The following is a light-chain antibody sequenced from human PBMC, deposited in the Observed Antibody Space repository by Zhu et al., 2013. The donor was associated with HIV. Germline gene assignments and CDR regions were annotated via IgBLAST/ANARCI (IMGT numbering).Light chain of an antibody. Sequence: AIRMTQSPSSFSSSTGDRVTITCRASQDIAGYLAWYQQKPGKAPKLLIYAASTLQSGVPSRFSGIGSGTDFTLTITCLQSEDFATYFCQQYYAEPPTFGGGTKVE. J-gene: IGKJ4*01. V-gene: IGKV1-8*01. CDR1: QDIAGY. CDR2: AAS. CDR3: QQYYAEPPT.